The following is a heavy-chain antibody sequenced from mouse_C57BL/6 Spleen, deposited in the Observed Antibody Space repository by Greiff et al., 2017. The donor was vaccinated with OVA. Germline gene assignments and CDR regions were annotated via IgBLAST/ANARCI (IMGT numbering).Heavy chain of an antibody. CDR1: GYTFTSYW. J-gene: IGHJ4*01. CDR3: ARRGIDGYLDYYAMDY. CDR2: IHPNSGST. Sequence: QVQLQQPGAELVKPGASVKLSCKASGYTFTSYWMHWVKQRPGQGLEWIGMIHPNSGSTNYNEKFKSKATLTVDTSSSTAYMQLSSLTSEDSAVYYCARRGIDGYLDYYAMDYWGQGTSVTVSS. V-gene: IGHV1-64*01. D-gene: IGHD2-3*01.